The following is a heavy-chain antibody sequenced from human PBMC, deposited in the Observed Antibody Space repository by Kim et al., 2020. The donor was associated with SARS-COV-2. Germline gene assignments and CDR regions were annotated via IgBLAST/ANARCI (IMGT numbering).Heavy chain of an antibody. Sequence: GGSLRLSCVASGFTFSSYEMNWVRQAPGKGLEWVSYISSSGSTIYYADSVKGRFTISRDNAKNSLYLQMNSLRAEDTAVYYCARQRGDFDYWGQGTLVTVSS. V-gene: IGHV3-48*03. CDR3: ARQRGDFDY. CDR1: GFTFSSYE. D-gene: IGHD1-1*01. CDR2: ISSSGSTI. J-gene: IGHJ4*02.